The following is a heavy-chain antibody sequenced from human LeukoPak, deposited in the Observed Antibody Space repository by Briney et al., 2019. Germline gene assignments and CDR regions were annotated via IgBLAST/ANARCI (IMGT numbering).Heavy chain of an antibody. CDR1: GGSISTHY. Sequence: SETLSLTCTVSGGSISTHYWSWIRQSPGRGLEWIGYVYYSGDSKYHSSLNSRVTISVDTSKNQFSLKLTSVTNADTAVYYCARDGHTYGYFDYWGQGTPVTVSS. D-gene: IGHD5-18*01. J-gene: IGHJ4*02. V-gene: IGHV4-59*11. CDR3: ARDGHTYGYFDY. CDR2: VYYSGDS.